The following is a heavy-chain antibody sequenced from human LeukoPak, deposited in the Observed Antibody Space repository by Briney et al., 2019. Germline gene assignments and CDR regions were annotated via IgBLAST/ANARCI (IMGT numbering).Heavy chain of an antibody. V-gene: IGHV4-39*01. CDR1: GGSITSGNYY. J-gene: IGHJ6*02. D-gene: IGHD4-17*01. CDR2: IYYSGST. CDR3: ARHPDYGDSLGYGMDV. Sequence: SETLSLTCTVSGGSITSGNYYWGWIRQPPGKGLEWIGSIYYSGSTYYNPSLKSRVTISVDTSKNQFSLKLSSVTAADTAVYYCARHPDYGDSLGYGMDVWGQGTTVTVSS.